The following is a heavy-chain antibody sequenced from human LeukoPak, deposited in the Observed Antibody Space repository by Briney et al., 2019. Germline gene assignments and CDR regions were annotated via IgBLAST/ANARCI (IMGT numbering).Heavy chain of an antibody. J-gene: IGHJ3*02. Sequence: PGGSLRLSCAASGFTFSNFGMHWVRQAPGKGLEWVAVISYDGSNKYYADSVKGRFTISRDNSKNTLYLQMNSLRAGDTAVYYCETIDIWGQGTMVTVSS. CDR1: GFTFSNFG. CDR3: ETIDI. CDR2: ISYDGSNK. V-gene: IGHV3-30*03.